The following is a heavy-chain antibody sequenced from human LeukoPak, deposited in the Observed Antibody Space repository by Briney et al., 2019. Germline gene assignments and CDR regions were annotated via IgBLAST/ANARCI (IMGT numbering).Heavy chain of an antibody. CDR3: ARDYSNDWPATV. Sequence: ASVKVSCKASGYTLSDYPMHWVRQAPGQRPEWMGWINAGNGNTKYSKNFQGRVTLTSDTSASTAYMDLNSLTSEDTAVYYCARDYSNDWPATVWGQGTLVTVSA. D-gene: IGHD2/OR15-2a*01. J-gene: IGHJ4*02. CDR1: GYTLSDYP. V-gene: IGHV1-3*01. CDR2: INAGNGNT.